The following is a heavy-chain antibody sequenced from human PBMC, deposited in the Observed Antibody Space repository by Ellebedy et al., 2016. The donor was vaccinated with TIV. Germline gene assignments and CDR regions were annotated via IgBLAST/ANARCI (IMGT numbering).Heavy chain of an antibody. D-gene: IGHD3-22*01. Sequence: GESLKISCAGSGFTFGSYGMHWVRQAPGKGLAWVAVIWYDGSNKYYADSVKGRFTISRDNSKNTVYLQMNSLRAEDTAVYFCARSEMILVGNGMDVWGQGTTVTVSS. V-gene: IGHV3-33*08. CDR1: GFTFGSYG. J-gene: IGHJ6*02. CDR2: IWYDGSNK. CDR3: ARSEMILVGNGMDV.